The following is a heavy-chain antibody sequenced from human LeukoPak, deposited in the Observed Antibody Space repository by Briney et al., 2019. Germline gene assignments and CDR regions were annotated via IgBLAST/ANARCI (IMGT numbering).Heavy chain of an antibody. V-gene: IGHV4-34*01. D-gene: IGHD1-1*01. J-gene: IGHJ6*03. CDR1: GGSFNAYYYY. CDR3: ARGVDKSATFYYYYYIDV. CDR2: ISHSGST. Sequence: SETLSLTCAVYGGSFNAYYYYWSWIRQPPGKGLEWIGEISHSGSTDYNPSLKSRVSISVDTSKNQFSLRLSSVTAAGTAVYYCARGVDKSATFYYYYYIDVWGKGTTVTVSS.